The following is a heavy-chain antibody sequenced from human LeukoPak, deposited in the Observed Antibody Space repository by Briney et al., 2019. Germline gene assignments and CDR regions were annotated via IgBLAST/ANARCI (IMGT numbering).Heavy chain of an antibody. V-gene: IGHV3-30*03. J-gene: IGHJ6*03. Sequence: GGSLRLSCVASGFTFSSYGMHWVRQAPGKGLEWVALVSYDGSNDYYADSVKGRFTISRDISKNTLYLQVNSLRAEDTAVYYCARVLSGRGSLYDYYYYMDVWGKGTTVTISS. D-gene: IGHD3-10*01. CDR3: ARVLSGRGSLYDYYYYMDV. CDR2: VSYDGSND. CDR1: GFTFSSYG.